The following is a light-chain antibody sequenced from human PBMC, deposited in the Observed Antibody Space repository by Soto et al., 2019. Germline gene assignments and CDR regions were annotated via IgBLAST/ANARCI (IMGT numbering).Light chain of an antibody. CDR1: SGHRTYA. J-gene: IGLJ3*02. Sequence: QPVLTQSPSASASLGASVKLTCTLSSGHRTYAIAWHQQQPEKGPRYLMKLNSDGSHSKGDGIPDRFSGSSFGAERYLTMSSLQSEDEADYYCQTWDTGIRVFGGGTKLTVL. CDR3: QTWDTGIRV. V-gene: IGLV4-69*01. CDR2: LNSDGSH.